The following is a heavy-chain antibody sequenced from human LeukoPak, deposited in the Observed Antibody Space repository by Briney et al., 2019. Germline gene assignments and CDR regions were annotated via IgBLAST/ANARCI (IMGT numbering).Heavy chain of an antibody. J-gene: IGHJ5*02. CDR2: IEEDGSEK. V-gene: IGHV3-7*01. D-gene: IGHD3-10*01. CDR1: GLRFSRFW. Sequence: PGGSLRLSCAASGLRFSRFWMSWVRQAPGKGLEWVANIEEDGSEKNYVDSVRGRFTISRDNAKKSLYLQMNSLRDGDTALYCCVAGATSFDPWGQGTLVTVSS. CDR3: VAGATSFDP.